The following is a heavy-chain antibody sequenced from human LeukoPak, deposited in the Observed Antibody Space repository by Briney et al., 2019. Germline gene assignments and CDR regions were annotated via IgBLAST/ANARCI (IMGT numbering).Heavy chain of an antibody. CDR2: ISWNSGSI. Sequence: GRSLRLSCAASGFTFDDYAMHWVRQAPGKGLEWVSGISWNSGSIGYADSVKGRFTISRDNAKNSLYLQMNSLRAEDTALYYCAEDMGYGSSPAHWGQGTLVTVSS. CDR1: GFTFDDYA. V-gene: IGHV3-9*01. CDR3: AEDMGYGSSPAH. D-gene: IGHD6-6*01. J-gene: IGHJ4*02.